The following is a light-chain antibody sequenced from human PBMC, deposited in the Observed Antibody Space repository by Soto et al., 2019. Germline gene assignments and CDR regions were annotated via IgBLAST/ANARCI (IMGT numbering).Light chain of an antibody. Sequence: GARVTINCRARQSIGSWLAWYQQKPGKAPNLLIFAASSLQSGVPSRFSGSRSGPDFTLTISSLQPEDFATYYCQQSYSSPPTFGQGTKVDIK. CDR1: QSIGSW. J-gene: IGKJ1*01. CDR3: QQSYSSPPT. CDR2: AAS. V-gene: IGKV1-39*01.